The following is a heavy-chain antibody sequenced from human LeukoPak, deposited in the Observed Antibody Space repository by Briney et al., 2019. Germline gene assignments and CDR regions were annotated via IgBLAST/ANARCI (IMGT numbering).Heavy chain of an antibody. CDR2: ISSGSTYI. V-gene: IGHV3-21*01. J-gene: IGHJ3*02. D-gene: IGHD1-26*01. CDR1: GFTFSSYS. CDR3: ARDRIYSGIYHDTFDI. Sequence: PGGPLRLSCAASGFTFSSYSMSWVRQAPGKGLEWVSSISSGSTYIYYADSMKGRFTISRDNAKNSLYLQMNTLRAEDTAVYYCARDRIYSGIYHDTFDIWGHGTMVTVSS.